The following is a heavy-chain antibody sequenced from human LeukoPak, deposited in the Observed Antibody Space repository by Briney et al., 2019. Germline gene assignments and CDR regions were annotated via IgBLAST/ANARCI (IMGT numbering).Heavy chain of an antibody. J-gene: IGHJ4*02. Sequence: SETLSLTCTVSGGSISSSSYYWGWIRQPPGKGLEWIGSIYYSGSTYYNPSLKSRVTISVDTSKNQFSLKLSSVTAADTAVYYCARAKGGVLAFDYWGQGTLVTVSS. CDR1: GGSISSSSYY. D-gene: IGHD2-8*01. V-gene: IGHV4-39*07. CDR2: IYYSGST. CDR3: ARAKGGVLAFDY.